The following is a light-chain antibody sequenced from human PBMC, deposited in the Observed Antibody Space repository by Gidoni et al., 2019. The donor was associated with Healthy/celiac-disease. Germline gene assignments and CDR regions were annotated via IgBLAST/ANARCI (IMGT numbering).Light chain of an antibody. Sequence: EIVMTQSPATLSVSPGDRATLSCRASQSVNSNLAWYQQKPGQAPRLLIYGASTRATGIPARFSGSGSGTEFTLTISSLQSEDFGVYYCLQYNNWLWTFGQGTKVEIK. J-gene: IGKJ1*01. CDR3: LQYNNWLWT. CDR1: QSVNSN. V-gene: IGKV3-15*01. CDR2: GAS.